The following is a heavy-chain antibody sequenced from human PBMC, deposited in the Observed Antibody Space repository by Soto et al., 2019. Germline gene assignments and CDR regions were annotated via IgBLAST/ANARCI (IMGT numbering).Heavy chain of an antibody. V-gene: IGHV4-31*03. CDR3: ARGTGSYEY. D-gene: IGHD3-10*01. CDR2: IYNSGST. J-gene: IGHJ4*02. Sequence: PSETLSLTCTVSGGSISSGGYYWSWIRQHPGKGLEWIGYIYNSGSTYYNPSLKSRVIISVDTSKNQFSLKLSSVTAADTAVYYCARGTGSYEYWGQGTLVTVSS. CDR1: GGSISSGGYY.